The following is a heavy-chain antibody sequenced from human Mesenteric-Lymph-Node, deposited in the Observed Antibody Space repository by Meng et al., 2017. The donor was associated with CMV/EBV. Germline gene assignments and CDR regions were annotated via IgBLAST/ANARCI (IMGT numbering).Heavy chain of an antibody. J-gene: IGHJ4*02. D-gene: IGHD2-2*01. V-gene: IGHV3-11*01. CDR2: ISSSGSTI. Sequence: GGPLRLSCAASGFTFSDYYMSWIRQSPGKGLEWVSYISSSGSTIYYADSVKGRFTISRDNAKNSLYLQMNSLRAEDTAVYYCAKAWGGSSSRQLIDWGQGTLVTVSS. CDR1: GFTFSDYY. CDR3: AKAWGGSSSRQLID.